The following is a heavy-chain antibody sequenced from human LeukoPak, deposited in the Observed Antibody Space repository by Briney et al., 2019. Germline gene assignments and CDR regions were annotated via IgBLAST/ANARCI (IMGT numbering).Heavy chain of an antibody. J-gene: IGHJ4*02. D-gene: IGHD3-22*01. CDR3: ARFDYDSSQTIDY. V-gene: IGHV1-69*06. Sequence: GASVKVSCKASGGTFSSYAISWVRQAPGQGLEWMGGIIPIFGTANYAQKFQGRVTITADKSTSTAYMELSSLRSEDTAVYYCARFDYDSSQTIDYWGQGTLVTVSS. CDR2: IIPIFGTA. CDR1: GGTFSSYA.